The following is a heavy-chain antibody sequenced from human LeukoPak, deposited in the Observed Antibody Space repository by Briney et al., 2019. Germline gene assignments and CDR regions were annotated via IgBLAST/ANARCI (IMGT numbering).Heavy chain of an antibody. CDR1: GGSFSGYY. CDR2: INHSGST. Sequence: SETLSLTCAVYGGSFSGYYWSWIRQPQGKELGWIGEINHSGSTNYNPSLKSRVTISVDTSKNQFSLKLSSVTAADTAVYYCARGLAAAGIYYYYYCMDVWGKGTTVTVSS. D-gene: IGHD6-13*01. V-gene: IGHV4-34*01. J-gene: IGHJ6*03. CDR3: ARGLAAAGIYYYYYCMDV.